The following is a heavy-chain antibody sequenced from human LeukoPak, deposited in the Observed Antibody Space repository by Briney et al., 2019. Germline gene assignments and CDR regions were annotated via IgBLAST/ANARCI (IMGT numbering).Heavy chain of an antibody. D-gene: IGHD5-24*01. V-gene: IGHV3-9*01. CDR3: ARDRRDRRYYYGMDV. CDR1: GFTFDDYA. Sequence: TGGSLRLSCAASGFTFDDYAMHWVRQAPGKGLEWVSGISWNSGSIGYADSVKGRFTISRDNSKNTLYLQMNSLRAEDTAVYYCARDRRDRRYYYGMDVWGQGTTVTVSS. CDR2: ISWNSGSI. J-gene: IGHJ6*02.